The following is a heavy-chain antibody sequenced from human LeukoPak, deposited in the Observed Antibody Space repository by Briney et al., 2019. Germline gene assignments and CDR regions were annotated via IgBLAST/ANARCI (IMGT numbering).Heavy chain of an antibody. CDR1: GFTFSSYE. CDR2: ISSSGSTI. D-gene: IGHD5-18*01. Sequence: GGSLRLSCAASGFTFSSYEMNWVRQAPGKGLEWVSYISSSGSTIYYADSVKGRFTISRDNAKNSLYLQMNSLRAEDTAVYYCARAHTWIQLSSPSDYWGQGTLVTVSS. CDR3: ARAHTWIQLSSPSDY. V-gene: IGHV3-48*03. J-gene: IGHJ4*02.